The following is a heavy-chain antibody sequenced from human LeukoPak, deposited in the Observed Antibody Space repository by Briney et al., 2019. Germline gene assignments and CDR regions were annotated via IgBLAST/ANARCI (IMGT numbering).Heavy chain of an antibody. CDR3: ARGGPAYYDILTGYSSFDY. CDR2: IYYSGST. V-gene: IGHV4-39*01. Sequence: SETLSLTCTVSGXSISSSSYYWGWIRQPPGKGLEWIGSIYYSGSTYYNPSLKSRVTISVDTSKNQFSLKLSSVTAADTAVYYCARGGPAYYDILTGYSSFDYWGQGTLVTVSS. CDR1: GXSISSSSYY. J-gene: IGHJ4*02. D-gene: IGHD3-9*01.